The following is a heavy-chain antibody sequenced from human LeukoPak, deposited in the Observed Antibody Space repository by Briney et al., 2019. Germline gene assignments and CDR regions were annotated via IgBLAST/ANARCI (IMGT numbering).Heavy chain of an antibody. CDR2: ISYDGSNK. CDR3: ARDPGFLEWLFDY. D-gene: IGHD3-3*01. CDR1: GFTFSSYA. Sequence: GGSLRLSCAASGFTFSSYAMHWVRQAPGKGLEWVAVISYDGSNKYCADSVKGRFTISRDNSKNTLYLQMNSLRAEDTAVYYCARDPGFLEWLFDYWGQGTLVTVSS. V-gene: IGHV3-30-3*01. J-gene: IGHJ4*02.